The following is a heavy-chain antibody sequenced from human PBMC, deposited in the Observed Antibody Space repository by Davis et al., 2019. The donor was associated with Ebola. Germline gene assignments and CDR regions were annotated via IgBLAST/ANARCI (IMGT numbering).Heavy chain of an antibody. D-gene: IGHD1-20*01. V-gene: IGHV1-18*04. CDR3: ARDITLIDF. J-gene: IGHJ4*01. CDR2: ISAYHGTT. Sequence: ASVQVSCKASGYIFTSYGFTWVRQAPGQGLEWMGWISAYHGTTKYAQKLQGRVTMTTETSTSTAYMELGSLTFDDTAMYYCARDITLIDFWGQGTLVTVSS. CDR1: GYIFTSYG.